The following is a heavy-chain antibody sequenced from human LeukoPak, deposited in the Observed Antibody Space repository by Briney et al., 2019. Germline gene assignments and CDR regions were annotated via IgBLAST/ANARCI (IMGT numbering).Heavy chain of an antibody. CDR3: ARDLRYGYDY. J-gene: IGHJ4*02. V-gene: IGHV1-18*04. CDR2: ISASNGNT. CDR1: GYSFTSYG. Sequence: ASVKVSCKASGYSFTSYGIIWVRQAPGQGLEWMGLISASNGNTNYAQKLQGRVTMTTDTSTSTAYMELRSLRSDDTAVYYCARDLRYGYDYWGQGTLVTVSS. D-gene: IGHD5-18*01.